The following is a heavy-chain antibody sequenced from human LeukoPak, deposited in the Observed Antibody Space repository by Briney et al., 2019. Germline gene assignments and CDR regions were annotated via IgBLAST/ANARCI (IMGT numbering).Heavy chain of an antibody. Sequence: SETLSLTSTVSGGSISSYYWSWIRQPPGKGLEWIGYIYYSGSTNYNPSLKSRVTISVDTSKNQFSLKLSSVTAADTAVYYCARANLWFGTRTAGYFDYWGQGTLVTVSS. CDR1: GGSISSYY. CDR2: IYYSGST. D-gene: IGHD3-10*01. CDR3: ARANLWFGTRTAGYFDY. J-gene: IGHJ4*02. V-gene: IGHV4-59*01.